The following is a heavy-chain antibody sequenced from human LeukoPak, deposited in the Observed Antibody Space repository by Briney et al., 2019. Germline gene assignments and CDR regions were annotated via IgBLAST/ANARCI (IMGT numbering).Heavy chain of an antibody. Sequence: GRSLRLSCAASGFTFSDFGMHWVRQAPGKGLGWVAVISYDGSRKYYADSVRGRFTISRDDSKNTLYLQMNSLRAEDTAVYYCAKVQRGRSYYFDYWGQGTLVTVSS. J-gene: IGHJ4*02. CDR1: GFTFSDFG. V-gene: IGHV3-30*18. CDR2: ISYDGSRK. D-gene: IGHD5-18*01. CDR3: AKVQRGRSYYFDY.